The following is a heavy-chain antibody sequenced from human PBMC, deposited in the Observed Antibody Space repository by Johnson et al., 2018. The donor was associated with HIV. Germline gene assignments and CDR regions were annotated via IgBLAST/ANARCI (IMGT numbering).Heavy chain of an antibody. CDR3: ARSSIYSSSWLADAFDI. V-gene: IGHV3-30-3*01. D-gene: IGHD6-13*01. CDR2: ISYDGSNK. J-gene: IGHJ3*02. Sequence: QVQLVESGGGVVQPGRSLRLSCAASGFTFSSYAMHWVRQAPGTGLEWVAVISYDGSNKYYAHSVKGRFTISRDNSKNTLYQQRNSRRAEDTAVYYCARSSIYSSSWLADAFDIWGQGTMVTVSS. CDR1: GFTFSSYA.